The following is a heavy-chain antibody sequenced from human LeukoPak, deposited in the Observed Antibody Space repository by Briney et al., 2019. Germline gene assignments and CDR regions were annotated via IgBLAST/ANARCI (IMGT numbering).Heavy chain of an antibody. Sequence: PGGSLRLSCAASGFTFSTYWMTWVRQAPGKGLEWVANMKGDGSEKHYVDSVKGRFTISRDNAKNSLYLQMNSLRAEDTAVYYCASNYYYYYMDVWGKGTTVTVSS. V-gene: IGHV3-7*01. CDR2: MKGDGSEK. CDR3: ASNYYYYYMDV. J-gene: IGHJ6*03. CDR1: GFTFSTYW.